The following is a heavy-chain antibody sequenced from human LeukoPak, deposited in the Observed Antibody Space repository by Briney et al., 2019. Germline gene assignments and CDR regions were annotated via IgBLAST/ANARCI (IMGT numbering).Heavy chain of an antibody. Sequence: SETLSLTCTVSGGSLSSRGYYWGWTRQPPGKGLEWFATISYSGDTYYNPSLKTQVTVSIDTSKNQFSLKLSSVTAADTAVYFCVSVHCSGNFCYGDSWGRGTLVIVSS. CDR2: ISYSGDT. V-gene: IGHV4-39*01. CDR1: GGSLSSRGYY. CDR3: VSVHCSGNFCYGDS. D-gene: IGHD2-15*01. J-gene: IGHJ4*02.